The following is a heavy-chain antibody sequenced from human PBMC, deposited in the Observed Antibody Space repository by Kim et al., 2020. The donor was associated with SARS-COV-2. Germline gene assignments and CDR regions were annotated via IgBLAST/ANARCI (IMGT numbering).Heavy chain of an antibody. J-gene: IGHJ2*01. D-gene: IGHD6-19*01. CDR2: FSRSGTTI. Sequence: GGSLRLSCAVSGFSLTSYDMNWVRRAPGKGLEWISYFSRSGTTIYYADSVKGRFTISRDNVNNSLFLQMNSLRAEDTAVYYCARNRGEAVAGSPLYWYFDLWGRGTLVPVSS. V-gene: IGHV3-48*03. CDR3: ARNRGEAVAGSPLYWYFDL. CDR1: GFSLTSYD.